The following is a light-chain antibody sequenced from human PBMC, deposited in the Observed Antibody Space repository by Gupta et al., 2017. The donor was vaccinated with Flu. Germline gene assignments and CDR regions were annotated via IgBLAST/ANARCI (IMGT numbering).Light chain of an antibody. CDR1: SLRSYY. Sequence: VSVALGQTVRITCQGDSLRSYYASWYQQKPGQAPVLVIYGKNNRPSGIPDRFSGSSSANTASLTITGAQAEDEADYYCNSRDSSGNHLGVFG. CDR3: NSRDSSGNHLGV. V-gene: IGLV3-19*01. CDR2: GKN. J-gene: IGLJ2*01.